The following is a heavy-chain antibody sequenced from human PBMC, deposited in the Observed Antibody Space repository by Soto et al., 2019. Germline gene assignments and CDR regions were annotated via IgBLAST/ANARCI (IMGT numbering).Heavy chain of an antibody. J-gene: IGHJ4*02. V-gene: IGHV3-30-3*01. CDR2: TSSDGSAT. CDR3: VRDRYCSCGNCYNQLRYFDF. Sequence: QVQLVESGGGVVQPGRSLRLSCTASGFTFSNHALHWVRQAPGKGLEWVALTSSDGSATYYADSVRDRLIISRDNSKNTLYLQMNSLRPEDTAVYFCVRDRYCSCGNCYNQLRYFDFWGQGTLVTVSS. D-gene: IGHD2-15*01. CDR1: GFTFSNHA.